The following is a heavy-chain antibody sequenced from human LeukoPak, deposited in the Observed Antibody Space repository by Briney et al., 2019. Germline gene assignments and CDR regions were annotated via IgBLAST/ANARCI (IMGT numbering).Heavy chain of an antibody. Sequence: GSVKVSCKASGYTFTSYDINWVRQATGQGLEWMGWMNPNSGNTGYAQKFQGRVTITRNTSISTAYMELSSLRSEDTAVYYCARARSPGIAAAGTLAYWGQGTLVTVSS. CDR3: ARARSPGIAAAGTLAY. D-gene: IGHD6-13*01. V-gene: IGHV1-8*03. CDR1: GYTFTSYD. J-gene: IGHJ4*02. CDR2: MNPNSGNT.